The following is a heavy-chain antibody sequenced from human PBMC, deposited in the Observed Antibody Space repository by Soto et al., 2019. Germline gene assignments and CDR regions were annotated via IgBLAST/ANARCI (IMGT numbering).Heavy chain of an antibody. CDR3: AKDRDCSGVSCYFAGSGHYFDY. Sequence: EVQLLESGGGLVQPGGSLRLSCAASGFTFSSYAMSWVRQAPGKGLEWVSAISGSGGSTYYADSVKGRFTISRDNSKNTLYLQMNSLRAEDTAVYYCAKDRDCSGVSCYFAGSGHYFDYWGQGTLVTVSS. CDR1: GFTFSSYA. D-gene: IGHD2-15*01. V-gene: IGHV3-23*01. CDR2: ISGSGGST. J-gene: IGHJ4*02.